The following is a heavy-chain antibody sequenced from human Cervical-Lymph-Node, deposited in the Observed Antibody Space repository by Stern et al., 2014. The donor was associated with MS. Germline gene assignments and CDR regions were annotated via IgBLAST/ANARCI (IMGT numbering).Heavy chain of an antibody. V-gene: IGHV2-70*04. J-gene: IGHJ4*02. D-gene: IGHD3-22*01. Sequence: QITLKESGPALVKPTQTLTLTCTFSGFSLSTSGMRASWIRQPPGKALDWLARIDWDDDKFYSTSLRTRLTISKGTSKNQVVLTMTNMHPADTATYYCARSSDHYYHLDYWGQGTPVTVSS. CDR3: ARSSDHYYHLDY. CDR1: GFSLSTSGMR. CDR2: IDWDDDK.